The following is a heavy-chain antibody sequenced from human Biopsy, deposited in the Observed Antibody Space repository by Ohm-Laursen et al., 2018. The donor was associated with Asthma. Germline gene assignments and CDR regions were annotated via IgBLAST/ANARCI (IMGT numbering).Heavy chain of an antibody. CDR3: ARGGYCTSPTCPWGRYATDV. CDR1: GFTFNSYW. CDR2: IKKDGREE. J-gene: IGHJ6*02. Sequence: GSLRLSCTAFGFTFNSYWMSWVRQAPGKGLEWVANIKKDGREEYYVDSVKGRFTTSRDNAKNSLFLHMNSLRAGDSAVYYCARGGYCTSPTCPWGRYATDVWGQGTTVTVSS. D-gene: IGHD2-8*01. V-gene: IGHV3-7*01.